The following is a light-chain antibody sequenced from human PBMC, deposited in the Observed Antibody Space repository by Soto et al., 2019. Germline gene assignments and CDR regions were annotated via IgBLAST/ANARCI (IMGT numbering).Light chain of an antibody. J-gene: IGLJ1*01. Sequence: SVLTQPASVSGSPGQSITISCPGTSSDVGGYNYVSWYQQHPGKAPKLMIYEVSNRPSGVSNRFSGSKSGNTASLTISGLQAEDEADYYCSSYTSSRTYVFGTGTKGNVL. CDR2: EVS. V-gene: IGLV2-14*01. CDR3: SSYTSSRTYV. CDR1: SSDVGGYNY.